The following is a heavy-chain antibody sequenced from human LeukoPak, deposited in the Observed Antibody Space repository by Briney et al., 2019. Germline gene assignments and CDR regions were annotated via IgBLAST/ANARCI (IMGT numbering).Heavy chain of an antibody. Sequence: GGSLRLSCAASGFNFSNAWMSWVRQAPGKGLEWVGRIKSKTDGGTTDYAAPVTDRFTISRIDSKNTLYLQMSSLETEDTALYYCARGPIHLWLYYGMDLWGQGTTVTVSS. CDR3: ARGPIHLWLYYGMDL. CDR1: GFNFSNAW. J-gene: IGHJ6*02. D-gene: IGHD5-18*01. V-gene: IGHV3-15*01. CDR2: IKSKTDGGTT.